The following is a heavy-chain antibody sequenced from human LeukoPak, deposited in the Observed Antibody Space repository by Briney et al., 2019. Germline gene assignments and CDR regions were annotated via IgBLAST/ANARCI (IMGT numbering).Heavy chain of an antibody. CDR2: INIDERIT. Sequence: GGSLRLSCAASGFSFSTQRMHWVRQAPGKGLVWVSYINIDERITGYADSVKGRFTISRDNAKNTLYLQMNSLRAEDTAVYCCVSFYETYWGRGTLVTVSS. CDR1: GFSFSTQR. V-gene: IGHV3-74*01. CDR3: VSFYETY. J-gene: IGHJ4*02. D-gene: IGHD2/OR15-2a*01.